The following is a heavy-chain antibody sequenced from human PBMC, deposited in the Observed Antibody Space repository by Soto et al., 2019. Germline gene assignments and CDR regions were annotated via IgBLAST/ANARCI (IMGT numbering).Heavy chain of an antibody. V-gene: IGHV4-4*07. J-gene: IGHJ5*02. CDR3: ARVSLWFGENKIDP. Sequence: SXTLSLTXXVPGGAISSYYWSWVRQPAVKGLEWIGRVFSSGSTNYNASLKSRVSMSIDTSKNEVSLTLRSVTAADTAVYYCARVSLWFGENKIDPRGQGTLVTVSS. CDR1: GGAISSYY. CDR2: VFSSGST. D-gene: IGHD3-10*01.